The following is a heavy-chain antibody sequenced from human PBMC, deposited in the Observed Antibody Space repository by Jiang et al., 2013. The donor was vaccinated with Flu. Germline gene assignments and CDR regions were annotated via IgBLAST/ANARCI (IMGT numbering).Heavy chain of an antibody. CDR2: IVVGSGNT. Sequence: EVKKPGTSVKVSCKASGFTFTSSAVQWVRQARGQRLEWIGWIVVGSGNTNYAQKFQERVTITRDMSTSTAYMELSSLRSEDTAVYYCAAMPGIFREVAPFDYWGQGTLVTVSS. V-gene: IGHV1-58*01. J-gene: IGHJ4*02. CDR3: AAMPGIFREVAPFDY. D-gene: IGHD3-3*01. CDR1: GFTFTSSA.